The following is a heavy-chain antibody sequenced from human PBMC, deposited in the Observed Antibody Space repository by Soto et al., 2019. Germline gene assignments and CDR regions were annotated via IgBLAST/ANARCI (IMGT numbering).Heavy chain of an antibody. CDR3: ARVKWTTVTTYNSVGFDY. D-gene: IGHD4-17*01. J-gene: IGHJ4*02. CDR1: GYTFPSYG. CDR2: ISAYNGNT. Sequence: ASVKVSCKASGYTFPSYGISWVRQAPGQGLEWMGWISAYNGNTNYAQKLQGRVTMTTDTSMSTAYMELRSLRSDDTAVYYCARVKWTTVTTYNSVGFDYWGQGTLVTVSS. V-gene: IGHV1-18*01.